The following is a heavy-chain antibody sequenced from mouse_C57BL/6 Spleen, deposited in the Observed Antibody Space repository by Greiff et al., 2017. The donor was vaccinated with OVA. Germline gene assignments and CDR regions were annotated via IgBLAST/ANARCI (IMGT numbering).Heavy chain of an antibody. CDR2: IWWDDDK. J-gene: IGHJ4*01. V-gene: IGHV8-8*01. CDR1: GFSLSTFGMG. Sequence: QVTLKESGPGILQPSQTLSLTCSFSGFSLSTFGMGVGWIRQPSGKGLEWLAHIWWDDDKYYNPALKSRLTISKDTSKNQVFLKIANVDTADTATYYCARMRNDYGNYNAMDYWGQGTSVTVSS. CDR3: ARMRNDYGNYNAMDY. D-gene: IGHD2-1*01.